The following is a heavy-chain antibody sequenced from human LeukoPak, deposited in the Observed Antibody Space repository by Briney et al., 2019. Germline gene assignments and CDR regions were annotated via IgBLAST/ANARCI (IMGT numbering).Heavy chain of an antibody. CDR1: GGSFSGYY. CDR2: INHRGST. V-gene: IGHV4-34*01. Sequence: SETLSLTCAVYGGSFSGYYWSWIRQPPGKGLEWIGEINHRGSTNYNPSLKSRVTISVDTSKNQFSLKLSSVTAADTAVYYCARIAWYYGSGKYFDYWGQGTLVTVSS. CDR3: ARIAWYYGSGKYFDY. J-gene: IGHJ4*02. D-gene: IGHD3-10*01.